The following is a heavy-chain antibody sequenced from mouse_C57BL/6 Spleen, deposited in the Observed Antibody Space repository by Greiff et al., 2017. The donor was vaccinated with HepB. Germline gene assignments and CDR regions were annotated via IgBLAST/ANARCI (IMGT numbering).Heavy chain of an antibody. V-gene: IGHV2-6*03. Sequence: VQRVESGPGLVAPSQSLSITCTVSGFSLTSYGVHWVRQPPGKGLEWLVVIWSDGSTNYNSALKSRLSISKDNSKNQGFLKMNKPQTDDTAMYYWAKHGLRFLDYRGQRNTPPGSS. CDR1: GFSLTSYG. CDR2: IWSDGST. CDR3: AKHGLRFLDY. J-gene: IGHJ2*01. D-gene: IGHD1-1*01.